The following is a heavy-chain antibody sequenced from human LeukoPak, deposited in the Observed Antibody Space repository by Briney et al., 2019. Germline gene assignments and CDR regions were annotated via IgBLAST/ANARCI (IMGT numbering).Heavy chain of an antibody. CDR1: GYTSTSYY. J-gene: IGHJ6*03. CDR3: ARGGITGTTPRYMDV. CDR2: INPSGGST. D-gene: IGHD1-7*01. Sequence: ASVKVSCKASGYTSTSYYMHWVRQAPGQGLEWMGIINPSGGSTSYAQKFQGRVTMTRDTSTSTVYMELSSLRSEDTAVYYCARGGITGTTPRYMDVWGKGTTVTVSS. V-gene: IGHV1-46*01.